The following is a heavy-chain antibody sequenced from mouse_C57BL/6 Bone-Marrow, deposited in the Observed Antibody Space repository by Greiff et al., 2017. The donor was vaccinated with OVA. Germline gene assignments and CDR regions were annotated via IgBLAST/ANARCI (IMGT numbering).Heavy chain of an antibody. V-gene: IGHV1-64*01. J-gene: IGHJ3*01. CDR2: IHPNSGST. D-gene: IGHD2-3*01. CDR1: GYTFTSYW. CDR3: ARSDGYYPAWFAY. Sequence: QVQLKQPGAELVKPGASVKLSCKASGYTFTSYWMHWVKQRPGQGLEWIGMIHPNSGSTNYNEKFKSKATLTVDKSSSTAYMQLSSLTSEDSAVYYCARSDGYYPAWFAYWGQGTLVTVSA.